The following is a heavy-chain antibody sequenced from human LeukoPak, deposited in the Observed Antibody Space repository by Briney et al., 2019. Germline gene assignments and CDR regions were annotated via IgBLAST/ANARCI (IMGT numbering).Heavy chain of an antibody. D-gene: IGHD2-15*01. CDR1: RYAFSNYN. V-gene: IGHV3-21*01. J-gene: IGHJ4*02. CDR3: ARDVGDCSFDS. Sequence: GLTLRLFCAASRYAFSNYNIDWATHASGQGLEWVSSISSGSSYIYYADSVKGRFSISRDNAKNSLHLQMNSLRAEDTALYYCARDVGDCSFDSWGQGTLVTVSA. CDR2: ISSGSSYI.